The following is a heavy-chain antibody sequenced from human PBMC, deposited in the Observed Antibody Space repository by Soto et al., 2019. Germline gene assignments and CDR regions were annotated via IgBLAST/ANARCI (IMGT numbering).Heavy chain of an antibody. CDR2: FVPMFGSA. CDR3: AREDDTTGHYSWFDP. D-gene: IGHD3-9*01. V-gene: IGHV1-69*13. J-gene: IGHJ5*02. Sequence: SVKVSCKPSGVTFDSFTFSWVRQAPGQGLEWMGGFVPMFGSASVAQRFQGRVRITADASTGTGYMGLSDLRSDDSAIYYCAREDDTTGHYSWFDPWGPGTLVTVSS. CDR1: GVTFDSFT.